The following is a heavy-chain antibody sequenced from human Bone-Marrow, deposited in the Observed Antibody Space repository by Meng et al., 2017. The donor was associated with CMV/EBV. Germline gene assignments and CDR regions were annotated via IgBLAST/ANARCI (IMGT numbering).Heavy chain of an antibody. CDR2: VNSNNDAT. CDR1: GFTFSDYY. V-gene: IGHV1-2*02. CDR3: VRSSGWSLFDY. D-gene: IGHD6-19*01. J-gene: IGHJ4*02. Sequence: GKLGQSGAEMKKPGASVKVSCTTSGFTFSDYYIHWVRQAPGQGLEWMGWVNSNNDATNYARKFQGRVSMTRDTSISTAHMELSRLMSDDTAVYYCVRSSGWSLFDYWGQGTLVTVSS.